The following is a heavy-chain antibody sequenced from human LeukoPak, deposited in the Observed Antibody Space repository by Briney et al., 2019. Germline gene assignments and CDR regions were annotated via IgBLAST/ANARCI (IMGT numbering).Heavy chain of an antibody. CDR1: GFTYW. Sequence: GGSLRLSCAASGFTYWMHWVRQAPGKGLVWVSRINSDGSSTSYADSVKGRITISRDNAKNTLYLQMNSLRADDTAVYYCARGEGYLFYWGQGTLVTVSS. CDR2: INSDGSST. D-gene: IGHD1-1*01. J-gene: IGHJ4*02. V-gene: IGHV3-74*01. CDR3: ARGEGYLFY.